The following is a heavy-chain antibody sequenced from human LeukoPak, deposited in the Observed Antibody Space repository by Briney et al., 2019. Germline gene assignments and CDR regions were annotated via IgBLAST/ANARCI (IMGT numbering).Heavy chain of an antibody. CDR1: GGTFSNSA. J-gene: IGHJ6*02. CDR2: INPIFRTA. D-gene: IGHD3-3*01. Sequence: GASVKVSCKASGGTFSNSAISWVRQAPGQGLEWMGGINPIFRTANYAHKFQGKVTITADEPTSTAYMELSSLRFEDTAVYYCARGGGIFGVLTTAHYYGMDVWGQGTTVIVSS. CDR3: ARGGGIFGVLTTAHYYGMDV. V-gene: IGHV1-69*13.